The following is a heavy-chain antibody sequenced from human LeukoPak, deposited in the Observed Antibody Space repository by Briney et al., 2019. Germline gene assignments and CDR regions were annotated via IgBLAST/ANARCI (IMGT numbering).Heavy chain of an antibody. V-gene: IGHV1-69*04. CDR3: ATDRRHITIIVVTSHPDAFDI. CDR1: GGTFSSYA. J-gene: IGHJ3*02. CDR2: IIPILGIA. D-gene: IGHD3-22*01. Sequence: ASVKVSCKASGGTFSSYAISWVRQAPGQGLEWMGRIIPILGIANYAQKLQGRVTMTADTSTSTAYMAPRSLRSDDTAVFYCATDRRHITIIVVTSHPDAFDIWGQETMVTASS.